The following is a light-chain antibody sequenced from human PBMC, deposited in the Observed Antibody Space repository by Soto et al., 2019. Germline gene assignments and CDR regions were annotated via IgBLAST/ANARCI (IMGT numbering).Light chain of an antibody. V-gene: IGLV2-14*01. J-gene: IGLJ1*01. Sequence: QSVLTQPASVSASPGQSITISCTGTSSDVGGYNYVSWYQQHPGKAPKLMIYDVSYRPSGVSNRFSGSKSGDTASLTISGLQAEDEADYYCSSYTGSTSYVFGTGTKLTVL. CDR1: SSDVGGYNY. CDR3: SSYTGSTSYV. CDR2: DVS.